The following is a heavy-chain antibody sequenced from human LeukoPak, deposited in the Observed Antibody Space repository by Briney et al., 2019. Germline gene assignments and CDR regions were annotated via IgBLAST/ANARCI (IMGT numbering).Heavy chain of an antibody. J-gene: IGHJ3*02. CDR3: ARAPRGVVVKSDAFDI. CDR2: IYTSGST. Sequence: SETLSLTCTVSGGSISSYYWSWLRQPAGKGLEWIGRIYTSGSTNYNPSLKSRVRTSVDTSKKQFSLKLSSVTAADTAVYYCARAPRGVVVKSDAFDIWGQGTMVTVSS. V-gene: IGHV4-4*07. CDR1: GGSISSYY. D-gene: IGHD2-15*01.